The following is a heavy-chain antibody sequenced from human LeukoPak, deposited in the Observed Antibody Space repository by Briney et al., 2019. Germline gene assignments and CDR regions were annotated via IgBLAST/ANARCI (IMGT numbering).Heavy chain of an antibody. Sequence: ASVKVSCKASGYTFTTYGISWMRQAPGQGLEWVGWVSGHNGNKNYAQKLQGRVTMTTDTSTSTAYMELRSLRSDDTAVYYCARDTSYDFWSDPTELFDIWGQGTMATVSS. D-gene: IGHD3-3*01. CDR1: GYTFTTYG. J-gene: IGHJ3*02. V-gene: IGHV1-18*01. CDR2: VSGHNGNK. CDR3: ARDTSYDFWSDPTELFDI.